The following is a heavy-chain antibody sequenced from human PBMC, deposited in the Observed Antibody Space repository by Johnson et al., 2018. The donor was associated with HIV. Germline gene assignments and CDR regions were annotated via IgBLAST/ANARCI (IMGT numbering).Heavy chain of an antibody. J-gene: IGHJ3*02. Sequence: EVQLVESGGGLIQPGGSLRLSCPSSGFTLVDYVVTWIRQAPGKGLEWVSFIRSEAYGGTAEYAASVKGRFTISRDNSKNTLYLQMNSLRVEDTAVYYCAKPKTGIDAFDIWGQGTMVTVSS. CDR3: AKPKTGIDAFDI. CDR2: IRSEAYGGTA. V-gene: IGHV3-49*03. CDR1: GFTLVDYV. D-gene: IGHD3-10*01.